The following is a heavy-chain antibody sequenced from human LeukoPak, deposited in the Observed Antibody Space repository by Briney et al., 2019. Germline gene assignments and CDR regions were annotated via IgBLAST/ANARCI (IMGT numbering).Heavy chain of an antibody. CDR1: GFTFDNYA. J-gene: IGHJ5*02. CDR3: AKAPGRGYSGYLTGLSP. Sequence: PGGSLRLSCAVSGFTFDNYAMHWVRQVPGKGLEWVSGINWNSDSIGYADSVKGRFTTSRDNSKNTLYLQMNSLRAEDTAVYYCAKAPGRGYSGYLTGLSPWGQGTLVTVSS. V-gene: IGHV3-9*01. CDR2: INWNSDSI. D-gene: IGHD5-12*01.